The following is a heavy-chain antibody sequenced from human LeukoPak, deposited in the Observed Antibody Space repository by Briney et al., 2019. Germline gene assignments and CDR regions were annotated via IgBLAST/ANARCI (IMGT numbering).Heavy chain of an antibody. J-gene: IGHJ4*02. D-gene: IGHD3-10*01. CDR2: MSPNSGNT. CDR3: ARFAWFGELWNPFDY. CDR1: GYTFNSYG. V-gene: IGHV1-8*03. Sequence: GASVKVSCKASGYTFNSYGISWVRQAPGQGLEWMGWMSPNSGNTGYAQKFQGRVTITRNTSISTAYMELSSLRAEDTAVYYCARFAWFGELWNPFDYWGQGTLVTVSS.